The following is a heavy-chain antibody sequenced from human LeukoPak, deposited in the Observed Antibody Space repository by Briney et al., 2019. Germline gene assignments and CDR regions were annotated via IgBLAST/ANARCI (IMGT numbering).Heavy chain of an antibody. V-gene: IGHV3-23*01. CDR1: GFTFSSYA. J-gene: IGHJ4*02. CDR2: ISGSGGST. CDR3: AKDPSVCSGGSCYFDY. Sequence: GGSLGFSCAASGFTFSSYAMSWVRQAPGKGLEWVSAISGSGGSTYYADSVKGRFTISRDNSKNTLYLQMNSLRAEDTAVYYCAKDPSVCSGGSCYFDYWGQGTLVTVSS. D-gene: IGHD2-15*01.